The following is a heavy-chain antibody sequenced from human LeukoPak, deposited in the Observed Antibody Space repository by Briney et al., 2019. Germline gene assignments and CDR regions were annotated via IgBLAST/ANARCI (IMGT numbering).Heavy chain of an antibody. D-gene: IGHD3-16*01. J-gene: IGHJ4*02. CDR3: ARDSLTFGGEAFDY. CDR2: IIPILGIA. V-gene: IGHV1-69*04. CDR1: GGTFSSYA. Sequence: SVTVSCKASGGTFSSYAISWVRQAPGQRLEWMGRIIPILGIANYAQKFQGRVTITADKSTSTAYMELSSLRSEDTAVYYCARDSLTFGGEAFDYWGQGTLVTVSS.